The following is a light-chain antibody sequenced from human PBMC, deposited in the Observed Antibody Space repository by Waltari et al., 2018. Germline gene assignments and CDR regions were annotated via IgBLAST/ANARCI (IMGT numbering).Light chain of an antibody. J-gene: IGKJ2*01. CDR2: DAS. Sequence: EIVLTQSPATLSLSPGERATLSCRASQSVSSYLAGYQQKPGQAPRLLIYDASNRATGIPARFSGSGSGTDFTLTISSLEPEDFAVYYCQQRSNTFGQGTKLEIK. V-gene: IGKV3-11*01. CDR3: QQRSNT. CDR1: QSVSSY.